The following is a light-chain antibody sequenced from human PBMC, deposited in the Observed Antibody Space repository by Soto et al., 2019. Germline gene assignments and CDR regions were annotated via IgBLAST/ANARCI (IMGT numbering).Light chain of an antibody. CDR2: EVS. V-gene: IGLV2-14*01. Sequence: QSVLTQPASVSGSPGQSITISCTGTSSDVGAYNYVSWYQQHPGKAPKLMIYEVSNRPSGVSIRFSASKSANTASLTISGLQAEDEALYYCSSYTTSNTWVFGGGTKLTVL. J-gene: IGLJ3*02. CDR1: SSDVGAYNY. CDR3: SSYTTSNTWV.